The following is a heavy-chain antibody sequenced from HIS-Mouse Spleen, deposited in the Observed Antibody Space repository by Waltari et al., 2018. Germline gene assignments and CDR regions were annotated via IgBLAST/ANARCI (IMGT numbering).Heavy chain of an antibody. Sequence: QVQLVESGGGVVQPGRSLILYCAASGFTFSSYGMLWVRQAPGKGLEWVAVISYDGSNRYYADSVKGRFTISRDNSKNTLYLQMNSLRAEDTAVYYCAKDSSGWYFDYWGQGTLVTVSS. D-gene: IGHD6-19*01. CDR1: GFTFSSYG. CDR2: ISYDGSNR. J-gene: IGHJ4*02. V-gene: IGHV3-30*18. CDR3: AKDSSGWYFDY.